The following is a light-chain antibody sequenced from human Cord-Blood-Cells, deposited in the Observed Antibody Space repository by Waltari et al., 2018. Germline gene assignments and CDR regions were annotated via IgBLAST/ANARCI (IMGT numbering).Light chain of an antibody. Sequence: DIVMHQSPDSLAVSLGARAPITCKSRQSVLYSSNNKNYLAWPQQKPGQPPKLLIYWASTRESGVPDRFSGSGSGTDFTLTISSLQAEDVAVYYCQQYYSTPITFGQGTRLEIK. V-gene: IGKV4-1*01. CDR1: QSVLYSSNNKNY. CDR3: QQYYSTPIT. CDR2: WAS. J-gene: IGKJ5*01.